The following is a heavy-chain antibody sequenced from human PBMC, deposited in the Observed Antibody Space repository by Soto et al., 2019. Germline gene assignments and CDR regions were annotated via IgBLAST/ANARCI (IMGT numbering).Heavy chain of an antibody. CDR2: ISSNGGST. Sequence: VGSLSVSCSAAEINCRDYGRHWNHHTPGKGLEYVSAISSNGGSTYYADSVKGRFTISRDNSKNALYLQMSSLRAEDTAVYYCVKAAGEIRLLGSYWGQGTLVTVSS. J-gene: IGHJ4*02. D-gene: IGHD6-13*01. CDR3: VKAAGEIRLLGSY. V-gene: IGHV3-64D*06. CDR1: EINCRDYG.